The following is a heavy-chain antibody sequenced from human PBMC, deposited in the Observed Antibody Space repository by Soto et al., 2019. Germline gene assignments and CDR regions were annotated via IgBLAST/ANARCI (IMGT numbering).Heavy chain of an antibody. CDR3: AAYCTNGVCHVGFWTAAFDI. CDR1: GFTFSSYG. J-gene: IGHJ3*02. CDR2: ISYDGSNK. Sequence: QVQLVESGGGVVQPGRSLRLSCAASGFTFSSYGMHWVRQAPGKGLEWVAVISYDGSNKYYADSVKGRFTISRDNSKNTLYLQMNSLRAEDTAVYYCAAYCTNGVCHVGFWTAAFDIWGQGTMVTVSS. V-gene: IGHV3-30*03. D-gene: IGHD2-8*01.